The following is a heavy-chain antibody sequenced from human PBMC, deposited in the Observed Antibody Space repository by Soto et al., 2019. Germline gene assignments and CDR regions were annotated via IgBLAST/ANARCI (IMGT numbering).Heavy chain of an antibody. CDR2: INPSGGST. V-gene: IGHV1-46*03. D-gene: IGHD3-10*01. CDR3: ARAGSGSYSSLGLDY. J-gene: IGHJ4*02. Sequence: ASVKVSCKASGYTFTSYYMHWVRQAPGQGLEWMGIINPSGGSTSYAQKFQGRVTMTRDTSTSTVYMELSSLRSEDTAVYYCARAGSGSYSSLGLDYWGQGTLVTVSS. CDR1: GYTFTSYY.